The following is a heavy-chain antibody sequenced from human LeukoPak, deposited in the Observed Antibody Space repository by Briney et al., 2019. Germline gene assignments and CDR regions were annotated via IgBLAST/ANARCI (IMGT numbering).Heavy chain of an antibody. V-gene: IGHV4-34*01. D-gene: IGHD3-9*01. J-gene: IGHJ4*02. CDR3: ARVAVLRYFDWLSSISYFDY. CDR1: GGSFSGYY. Sequence: PSETLSLTCAVYGGSFSGYYWSWIRQPPGKGLEWIGEINHSGSTNYNPSLKSRVTISVDTSKNQFSLKLSSVTAAYTAVYYCARVAVLRYFDWLSSISYFDYWGQGTLVTVSS. CDR2: INHSGST.